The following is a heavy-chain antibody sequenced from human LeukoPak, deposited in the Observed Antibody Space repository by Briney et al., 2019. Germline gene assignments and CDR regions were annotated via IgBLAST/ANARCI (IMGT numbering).Heavy chain of an antibody. V-gene: IGHV4-4*07. Sequence: KSSETLSLTCTVSGGSISSYYWSWIRQPAGKGLEWIGRMYTSGRTNYNPSLKSRVTMSIDTSENQFSLKLSSVTAADTAVYYCARGVAIQLWSVGWFDPWGQGTLVTVSS. CDR2: MYTSGRT. CDR3: ARGVAIQLWSVGWFDP. CDR1: GGSISSYY. D-gene: IGHD5-18*01. J-gene: IGHJ5*02.